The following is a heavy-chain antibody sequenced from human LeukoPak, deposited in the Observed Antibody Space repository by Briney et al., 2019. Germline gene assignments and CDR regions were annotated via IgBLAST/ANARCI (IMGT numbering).Heavy chain of an antibody. Sequence: GGSLRLSCAASGFTFSSYAMSWVRQAPGKGLEWVSAISGSGGSTHYADSVKGRFTISRDNSKNTLYLQMNSLRAEDTAVYYCARYEYSSRRFDPWGQGTLVTVSS. CDR2: ISGSGGST. V-gene: IGHV3-23*01. J-gene: IGHJ5*02. CDR1: GFTFSSYA. D-gene: IGHD6-13*01. CDR3: ARYEYSSRRFDP.